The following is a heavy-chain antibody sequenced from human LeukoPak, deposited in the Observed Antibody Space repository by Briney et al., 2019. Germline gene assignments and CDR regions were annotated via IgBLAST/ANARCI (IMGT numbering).Heavy chain of an antibody. CDR3: ASELQKRRITVDY. CDR2: ISYDGSNK. V-gene: IGHV3-30*03. Sequence: GGSLRLSCAASGFTFSSYGMHWVRQAPGKGLEWVAVISYDGSNKYYADSVKGRFTISRDNAKNSLYLQMNSLRAEDTAVYYCASELQKRRITVDYWGQGTLVTVSS. CDR1: GFTFSSYG. J-gene: IGHJ4*02. D-gene: IGHD3-10*01.